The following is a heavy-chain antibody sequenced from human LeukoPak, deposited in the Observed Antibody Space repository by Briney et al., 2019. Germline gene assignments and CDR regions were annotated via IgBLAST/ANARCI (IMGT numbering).Heavy chain of an antibody. CDR2: ISASGAST. V-gene: IGHV3-23*01. J-gene: IGHJ3*02. Sequence: GVSLRLSCAASGFTFTSCAMSWVREAPGKGLEWVSAISASGASTYYADSVKGRFTISRDNSKNTVYVQMNSLRAEDTALYYCAKHRGRSRDNVDIWGQGTMVTVFS. CDR3: AKHRGRSRDNVDI. CDR1: GFTFTSCA. D-gene: IGHD1-14*01.